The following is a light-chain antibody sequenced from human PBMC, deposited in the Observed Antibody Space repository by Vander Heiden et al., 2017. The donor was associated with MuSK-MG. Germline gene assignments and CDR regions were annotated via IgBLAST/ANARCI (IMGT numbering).Light chain of an antibody. Sequence: SYELTQPLSVSVALGQQARITCGGNNIESKTVHWYQQRPGQAPIHVMYRDFNRPSGIPERFSGSNSRNTATLTISSAQVGDEADYYCQVWDSGIGFFGGGTKLTVL. CDR1: NIESKT. J-gene: IGLJ2*01. CDR3: QVWDSGIGF. V-gene: IGLV3-9*01. CDR2: RDF.